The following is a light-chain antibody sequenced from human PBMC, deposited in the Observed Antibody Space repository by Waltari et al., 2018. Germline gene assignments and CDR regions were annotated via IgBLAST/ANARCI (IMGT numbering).Light chain of an antibody. CDR3: CSYAGSITFWV. V-gene: IGLV2-11*01. Sequence: QSALTQPRPVSGSPGQSVTLSCTGTSSDVGCYNFVSWYHHHPGKAPKLIIYDVTKRPSGVPDRFSASKSDNTASLTISGLQAEDEADYYCCSYAGSITFWVFGGGTKLTVL. J-gene: IGLJ3*02. CDR1: SSDVGCYNF. CDR2: DVT.